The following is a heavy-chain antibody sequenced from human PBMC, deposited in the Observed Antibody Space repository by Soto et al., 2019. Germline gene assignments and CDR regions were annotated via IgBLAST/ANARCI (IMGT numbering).Heavy chain of an antibody. D-gene: IGHD6-13*01. Sequence: GGSLRLSCAASGFTVSTNHVNWVRQAPGKGLEWVSVIKTGGDTYYADSVKGRFTISRDNSKNTLYLQMNSLRAEDTAMYYCAKVIISGVYADHYWGQASRATLS. CDR1: GFTVSTNH. J-gene: IGHJ4*02. CDR3: AKVIISGVYADHY. V-gene: IGHV3-66*01. CDR2: IKTGGDT.